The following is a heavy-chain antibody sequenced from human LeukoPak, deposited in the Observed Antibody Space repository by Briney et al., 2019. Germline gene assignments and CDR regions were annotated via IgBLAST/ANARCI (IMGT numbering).Heavy chain of an antibody. V-gene: IGHV3-13*01. D-gene: IGHD2-2*01. CDR2: IGTAGDT. Sequence: GGSLRLSCAASGFTFSSYDMHWVRQATGKGLEWVSAIGTAGDTYYPGSVKGRFTISRDNSKNTLYLQMNSLRAEDTAVYYCAKSTTLVVPAAIYWFDPWGQGTLVTVSS. CDR3: AKSTTLVVPAAIYWFDP. J-gene: IGHJ5*02. CDR1: GFTFSSYD.